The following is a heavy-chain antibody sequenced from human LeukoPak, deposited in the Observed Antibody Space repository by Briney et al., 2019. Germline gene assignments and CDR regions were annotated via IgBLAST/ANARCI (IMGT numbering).Heavy chain of an antibody. D-gene: IGHD4-11*01. J-gene: IGHJ4*02. Sequence: ASVKVSCKASGYTFTSYGISWLRQAPGQGLEWMGWISAYSGNTKYAQNLQGRITMTTDTSTSTAYMEVRGLRSDDSAVYYCAREIPTELDYWGHWGQGTLVTVSS. CDR3: AREIPTELDYWGH. CDR1: GYTFTSYG. V-gene: IGHV1-18*01. CDR2: ISAYSGNT.